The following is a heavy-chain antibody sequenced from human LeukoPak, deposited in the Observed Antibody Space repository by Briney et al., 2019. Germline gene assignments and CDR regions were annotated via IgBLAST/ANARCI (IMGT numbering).Heavy chain of an antibody. CDR2: ISGSGGSI. CDR3: ARGWGGSSWPFDY. D-gene: IGHD6-13*01. Sequence: GGSLRLSCAGSGFTFSTYGMTWVRQAPGKGLEWVSAISGSGGSIYYADSVKGRFTISRDNSKNTLFLQMNSLRPEDAAVYYCARGWGGSSWPFDYWGQGTLVTVSS. CDR1: GFTFSTYG. V-gene: IGHV3-23*01. J-gene: IGHJ4*02.